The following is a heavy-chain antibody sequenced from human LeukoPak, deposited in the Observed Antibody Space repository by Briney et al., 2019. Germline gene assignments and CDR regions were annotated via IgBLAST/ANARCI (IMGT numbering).Heavy chain of an antibody. CDR2: IYYSGST. V-gene: IGHV4-59*01. Sequence: PSETLSLTCTVSGGSISSYYWSWIRQPPGKGLEWIGYIYYSGSTNYNPSLKSRVTISVDTSKNQFSLKLSSVTAAGTAVYYCARFGGTYYYDSSGYSYNWFDPWGQGTLVTVSS. CDR1: GGSISSYY. D-gene: IGHD3-22*01. J-gene: IGHJ5*02. CDR3: ARFGGTYYYDSSGYSYNWFDP.